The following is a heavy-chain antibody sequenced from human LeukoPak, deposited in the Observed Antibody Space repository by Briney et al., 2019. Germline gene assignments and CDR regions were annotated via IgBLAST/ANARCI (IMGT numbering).Heavy chain of an antibody. CDR2: IYYSGST. J-gene: IGHJ4*02. CDR3: ARHEGDYYDSSGYYHYYFDY. D-gene: IGHD3-22*01. Sequence: KPSETLSLTCTVSGGSISSYYWSWIRQPPGKGLEWIGYIYYSGSTNYNPSLKSRVTISVDTSKNQFSLKLSSVTAADTAVYYCARHEGDYYDSSGYYHYYFDYWGQGTLVTVSS. CDR1: GGSISSYY. V-gene: IGHV4-59*08.